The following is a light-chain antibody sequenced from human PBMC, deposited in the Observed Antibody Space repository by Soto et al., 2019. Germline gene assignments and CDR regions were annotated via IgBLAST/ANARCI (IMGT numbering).Light chain of an antibody. V-gene: IGKV4-1*01. CDR1: QNVLYNSNNKNY. J-gene: IGKJ1*01. Sequence: DIVMTQSPDSLAVSLGERATINCKSSQNVLYNSNNKNYLAWFQQKPGQAPKLLISWASTRESGVPDRFSGSGSGSDFTLTISSLQAVDAAVYYCQQYYSSPRTFGQGTKVEIK. CDR3: QQYYSSPRT. CDR2: WAS.